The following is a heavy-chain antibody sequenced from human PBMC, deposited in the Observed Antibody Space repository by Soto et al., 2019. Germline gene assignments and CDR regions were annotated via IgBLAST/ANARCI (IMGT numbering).Heavy chain of an antibody. V-gene: IGHV3-23*01. CDR1: GFTFSSYA. J-gene: IGHJ4*02. Sequence: PGGSLRFSCAASGFTFSSYAMSWVRQAPGKGLEWVSAISGSGGSTYYADSVKGRFTISRDNSKNTLYLQMNSLRAEDTAVYYCATHSSGWYRYLDYWGQGTLVTVSS. D-gene: IGHD6-19*01. CDR3: ATHSSGWYRYLDY. CDR2: ISGSGGST.